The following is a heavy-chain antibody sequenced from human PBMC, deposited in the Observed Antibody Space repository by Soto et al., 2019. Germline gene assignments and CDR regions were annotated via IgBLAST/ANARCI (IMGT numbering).Heavy chain of an antibody. V-gene: IGHV3-30-3*01. J-gene: IGHJ6*02. D-gene: IGHD3-10*01. CDR2: ISYDGSNK. CDR3: ASRVTILGMDV. CDR1: GFTFSSYA. Sequence: GGSLRLSCAASGFTFSSYAMHWIRQAPGKGLEWVAVISYDGSNKYYADSVKGRFTISRDNSKNTLYLQMNSLRAEDTAVYYCASRVTILGMDVWGQGTTVTVSS.